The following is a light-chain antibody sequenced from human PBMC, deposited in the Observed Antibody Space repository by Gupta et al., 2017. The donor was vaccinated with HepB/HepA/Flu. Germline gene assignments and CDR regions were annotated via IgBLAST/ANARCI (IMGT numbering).Light chain of an antibody. CDR2: EVS. J-gene: IGLJ2*01. Sequence: QSALPQPPSASGSPGPSVTISCTGTSSDIGAYDYVSWYQQHPGKAPKLMIYEVSKRPSGVPDRFAGSKAGKTASLTGAGLQAEDDADYYCSSYAGADRVIFGGGTKLTGL. CDR3: SSYAGADRVI. CDR1: SSDIGAYDY. V-gene: IGLV2-8*01.